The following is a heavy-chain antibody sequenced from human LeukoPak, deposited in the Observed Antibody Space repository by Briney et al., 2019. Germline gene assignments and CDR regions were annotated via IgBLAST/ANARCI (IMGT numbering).Heavy chain of an antibody. CDR3: AKPSWRYSSKNFDY. D-gene: IGHD6-13*01. Sequence: GGSLRLSCAASGFTFSSYAMSWVRQAPGKGLEWVSAISGSGGSTYYADFVKGRFTISRDNSKNTLYLQMNSLRAEDTAVYYCAKPSWRYSSKNFDYWGQGTLVTVSS. CDR2: ISGSGGST. V-gene: IGHV3-23*01. CDR1: GFTFSSYA. J-gene: IGHJ4*02.